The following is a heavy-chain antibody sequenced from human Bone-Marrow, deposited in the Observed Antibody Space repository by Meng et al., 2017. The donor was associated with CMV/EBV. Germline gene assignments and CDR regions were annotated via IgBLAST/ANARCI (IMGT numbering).Heavy chain of an antibody. CDR2: INHSGSI. CDR3: ARGVRVYCSSTSCSYYYYGMDV. CDR1: GGSFSGYY. J-gene: IGHJ6*02. Sequence: SETLSLTCAVYGGSFSGYYWSWIRQPPGKGLEWIGEINHSGSINYNPSLKSRVTISVDTSKNQFSLKLSSVTAADTAVYYCARGVRVYCSSTSCSYYYYGMDVWGQGTTVTVSS. V-gene: IGHV4-34*01. D-gene: IGHD2-2*01.